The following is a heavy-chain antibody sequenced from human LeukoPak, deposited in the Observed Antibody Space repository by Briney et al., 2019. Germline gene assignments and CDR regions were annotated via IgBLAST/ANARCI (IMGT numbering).Heavy chain of an antibody. J-gene: IGHJ6*02. D-gene: IGHD2-2*01. CDR3: AREGYCSSTRCYEAGLDV. CDR1: GFTFDDYG. V-gene: IGHV3-20*04. CDR2: INWNGGST. Sequence: GGSLRLSCAASGFTFDDYGMSWVRQAPGKGLEWVSGINWNGGSTGYADSVKGRFTISRDNAKNSLFLQMNSLRAEDTALYYCAREGYCSSTRCYEAGLDVWGQGNTVTVSS.